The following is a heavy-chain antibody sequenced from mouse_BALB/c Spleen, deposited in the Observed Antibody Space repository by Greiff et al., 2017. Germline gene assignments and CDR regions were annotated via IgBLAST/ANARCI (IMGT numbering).Heavy chain of an antibody. D-gene: IGHD4-1*01. CDR3: AITGKDAMDY. CDR1: GYAFSSYW. V-gene: IGHV1-80*01. Sequence: VQLQQSGAELVRPGSSVKISCKASGYAFSSYWMNWVKQRPGQGLEWIGQIYPGDGDTNYNGKFKGKATLTADKSSSTAYMQLSSLTSEDSAVYFCAITGKDAMDYWGQGTSVTVSS. CDR2: IYPGDGDT. J-gene: IGHJ4*01.